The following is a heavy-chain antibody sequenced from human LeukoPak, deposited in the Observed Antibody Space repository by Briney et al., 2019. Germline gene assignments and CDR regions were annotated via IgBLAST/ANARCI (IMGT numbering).Heavy chain of an antibody. D-gene: IGHD1-26*01. V-gene: IGHV1-2*02. Sequence: GASVKVSCKASGYTFTGYYLHWVRQAPGQGLEWMGWISPNSGGTNYAQKFQGRVTMTRDTSISTAYMELSRLRSDDTAVYYCARVIRYSGTYYDAFDIWGQGTMVTVSS. CDR2: ISPNSGGT. CDR1: GYTFTGYY. J-gene: IGHJ3*02. CDR3: ARVIRYSGTYYDAFDI.